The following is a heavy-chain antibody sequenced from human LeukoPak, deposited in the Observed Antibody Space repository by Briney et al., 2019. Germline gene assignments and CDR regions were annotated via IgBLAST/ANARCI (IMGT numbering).Heavy chain of an antibody. D-gene: IGHD3-9*01. CDR3: ARMEEGLRYFDWLSYYYYMDV. CDR1: GFTFSTYA. V-gene: IGHV3-23*01. J-gene: IGHJ6*03. CDR2: ISAATNT. Sequence: GGSLRLSCAASGFTFSTYAMAWVRQAPGKGLEWVSTISAATNTYYADSVKGRFTISRDNSKNTLYLQINSLRAEDTAVYYCARMEEGLRYFDWLSYYYYMDVWGKGTTVTISS.